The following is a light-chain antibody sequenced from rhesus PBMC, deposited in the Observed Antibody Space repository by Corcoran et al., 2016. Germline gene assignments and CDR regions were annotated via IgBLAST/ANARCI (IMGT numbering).Light chain of an antibody. CDR2: KAS. Sequence: DIQMTQSPSSLSASVGDRVTISCRTSEIVDNYLHWYQQKPGKAPRLLIYKASTLPSGFPSRFSGSGSGRDFTLTICSVPPEDFATYYCQHSYGIPLTFGGGTKVDLK. V-gene: IGKV1-74*01. CDR3: QHSYGIPLT. J-gene: IGKJ4*01. CDR1: EIVDNY.